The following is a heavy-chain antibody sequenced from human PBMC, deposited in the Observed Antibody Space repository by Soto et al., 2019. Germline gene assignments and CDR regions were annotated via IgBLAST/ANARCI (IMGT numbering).Heavy chain of an antibody. J-gene: IGHJ6*02. CDR1: GLTFSRYA. CDR2: ISGSGGTR. V-gene: IGHV3-23*01. CDR3: AKDPYPVVVVPAANGMDV. D-gene: IGHD2-2*01. Sequence: LRLSCAASGLTFSRYAMNWVRQAPGKGLEWVSVISGSGGTRYYADSVKGRFTISSDNSKGILYLQMNSLRADDTAVYYCAKDPYPVVVVPAANGMDVWGQGTTVTVPS.